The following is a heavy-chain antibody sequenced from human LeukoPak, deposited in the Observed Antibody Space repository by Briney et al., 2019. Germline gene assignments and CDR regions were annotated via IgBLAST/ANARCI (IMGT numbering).Heavy chain of an antibody. CDR1: GGSVSRGGYY. CDR3: ATADWESFYFDS. CDR2: TSYSEGT. V-gene: IGHV4-31*03. Sequence: PSETLSLTCTVSGGSVSRGGYYWNWIRQHPGRGLEWIGFTSYSEGTYCNPSLMSRITISVDISQNQFSLKMRDVTAADTAVYFCATADWESFYFDSWGQGALVAVSS. D-gene: IGHD1-26*01. J-gene: IGHJ4*02.